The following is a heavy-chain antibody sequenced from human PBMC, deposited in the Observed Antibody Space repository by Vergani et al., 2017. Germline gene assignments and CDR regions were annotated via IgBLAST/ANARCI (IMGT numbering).Heavy chain of an antibody. V-gene: IGHV1-18*01. D-gene: IGHD3-22*01. CDR2: ISAYNGNT. Sequence: QVQLVQSGAEVKKPGASVKVSCKASGYTFTSYGISWVRQAPGQGLEWMGWISAYNGNTIYAQKLQGRVTMTTDTSTSTAYMELRSLRSDDTAVYYCARDLYYYDSSGYYPTIDYFDYWGQGTLVTVSS. CDR3: ARDLYYYDSSGYYPTIDYFDY. CDR1: GYTFTSYG. J-gene: IGHJ4*02.